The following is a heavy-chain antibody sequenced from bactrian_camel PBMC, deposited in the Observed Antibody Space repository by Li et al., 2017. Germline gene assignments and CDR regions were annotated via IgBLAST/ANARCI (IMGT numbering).Heavy chain of an antibody. CDR1: GYTYTTYC. J-gene: IGHJ4*01. CDR2: IYMHTGGGGT. CDR3: AADFFFSSIRLDQYCHDDAYSY. D-gene: IGHD1*01. Sequence: VQLVESGGGSVQAGGSLRISCTASGYTYTTYCMAWFRQPPRKEREGVAAIYMHTGGGGTYSADSVKGRFTISRDSVDGTLWLHMDTLKPEDTVMYYCAADFFFSSIRLDQYCHDDAYSYWGQGTQVTVS. V-gene: IGHV3S1*01.